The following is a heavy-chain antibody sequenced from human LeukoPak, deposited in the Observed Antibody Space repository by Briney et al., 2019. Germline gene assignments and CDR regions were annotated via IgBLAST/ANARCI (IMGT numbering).Heavy chain of an antibody. CDR1: GGSFSGYY. Sequence: SETLSLTCAVYGGSFSGYYWTWIRQPPGKGLEWIGYISYSGYSNYNPSLKSRVTMTVDTSKNQFSLKLSSVTAADTALYYCARGRDYFDSSGSYGYFDYWGQGTLVTVSS. CDR3: ARGRDYFDSSGSYGYFDY. CDR2: ISYSGYS. D-gene: IGHD3-22*01. J-gene: IGHJ4*02. V-gene: IGHV4-59*01.